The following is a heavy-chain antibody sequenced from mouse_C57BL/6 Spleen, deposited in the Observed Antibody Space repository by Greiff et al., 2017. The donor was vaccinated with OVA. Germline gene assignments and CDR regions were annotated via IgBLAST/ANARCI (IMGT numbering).Heavy chain of an antibody. CDR2: IYPGDGDT. D-gene: IGHD1-1*01. V-gene: IGHV1-82*01. CDR1: GYAFSSSW. CDR3: AKNYYASSNDLDY. Sequence: QVQLQQSGPELVKPGASVKISCKASGYAFSSSWMNWVKQRPGQGLEWIGRIYPGDGDTNYNGKFKGKATLTADKSSSTAYMQLSSLTSEDSAVYFSAKNYYASSNDLDYWGQGTTLTVSS. J-gene: IGHJ2*01.